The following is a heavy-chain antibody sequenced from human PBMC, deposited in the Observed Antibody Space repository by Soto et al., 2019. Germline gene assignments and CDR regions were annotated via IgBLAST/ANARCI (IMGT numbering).Heavy chain of an antibody. CDR1: GGSISSYY. CDR2: IYYSGST. CDR3: ARRYGTTFDY. V-gene: IGHV4-59*01. Sequence: PSETLSLTCTVSGGSISSYYWSWIRQPPGKGLEWIGYIYYSGSTNYNPSLKSRVNISVDTSKNQFSLKLSSLTAADTAVYYCARRYGTTFDYWGQGTLVTVSS. D-gene: IGHD1-7*01. J-gene: IGHJ4*02.